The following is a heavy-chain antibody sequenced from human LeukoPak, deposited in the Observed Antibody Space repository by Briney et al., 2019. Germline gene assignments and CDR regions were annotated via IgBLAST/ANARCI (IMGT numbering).Heavy chain of an antibody. Sequence: GGSLRLSCAASGFTFSSYAMHWVRQAPGKGLEWVAFIRYDGSNKYYADSVKGRFTISRDNSKNTLYLQMNSLRAEDTAVYYCAKDRARFLEYLFDYWGQGTLVTVSS. CDR3: AKDRARFLEYLFDY. V-gene: IGHV3-30*02. D-gene: IGHD3-3*01. CDR1: GFTFSSYA. J-gene: IGHJ4*02. CDR2: IRYDGSNK.